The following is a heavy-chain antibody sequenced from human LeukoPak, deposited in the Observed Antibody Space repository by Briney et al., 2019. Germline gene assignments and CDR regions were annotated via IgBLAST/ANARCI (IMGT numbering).Heavy chain of an antibody. CDR1: GFTFSTYS. Sequence: GSLRLSCAAPGFTFSTYSMNWIRQAPGKGLEWVSSITSSSTYTYYADSVKGRFTISRDDAKNSLYLQMNSLRAEDTAVYYCSGYNWFDPWGQGTLVTVSS. CDR3: SGYNWFDP. V-gene: IGHV3-21*01. CDR2: ITSSSTYT. J-gene: IGHJ5*02.